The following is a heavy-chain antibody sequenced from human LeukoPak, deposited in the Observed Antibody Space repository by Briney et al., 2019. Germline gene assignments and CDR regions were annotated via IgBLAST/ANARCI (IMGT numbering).Heavy chain of an antibody. CDR1: GFTFSSYS. J-gene: IGHJ6*02. Sequence: GGSLRLSCAASGFTFSSYSMNWVRQAPGKGLEWVSYISSSSSTIYYADSVKGRFTISRDNSKNTLYLQMNSLRAEDTAVYYCAKIIVYGDFNYYYYYGMDVWGQGTTVTVSS. V-gene: IGHV3-48*01. CDR2: ISSSSSTI. D-gene: IGHD4-17*01. CDR3: AKIIVYGDFNYYYYYGMDV.